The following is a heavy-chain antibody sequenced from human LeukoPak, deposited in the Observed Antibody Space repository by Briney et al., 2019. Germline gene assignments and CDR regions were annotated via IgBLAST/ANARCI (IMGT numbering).Heavy chain of an antibody. CDR1: GGSISSYY. CDR3: ARERSQLVPFYYYYGMDV. J-gene: IGHJ6*02. D-gene: IGHD6-13*01. CDR2: IHTSGST. Sequence: SETLSLTCSVSGGSISSYYWSWIRQPAGKGLEWIGRIHTSGSTNYNPSLKSRVTMSVDTSKNQFSLKLSSVTAADTAVYYCARERSQLVPFYYYYGMDVWGQGTTVTVSS. V-gene: IGHV4-4*07.